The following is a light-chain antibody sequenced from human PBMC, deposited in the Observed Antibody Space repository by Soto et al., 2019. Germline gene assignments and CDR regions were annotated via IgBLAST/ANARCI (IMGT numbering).Light chain of an antibody. CDR2: GVF. J-gene: IGKJ2*01. CDR3: QHYDGSPRT. V-gene: IGKV3-20*01. Sequence: ETVLTQSPGTVSLSPGERATLSCTTSQSVRSNYLAWYQQKPGQAPRLLIYGVFSRAAGIPDRFSGSGSGTDLTLTISGLEPEDSAVYYCQHYDGSPRTFGRGTKLEI. CDR1: QSVRSNY.